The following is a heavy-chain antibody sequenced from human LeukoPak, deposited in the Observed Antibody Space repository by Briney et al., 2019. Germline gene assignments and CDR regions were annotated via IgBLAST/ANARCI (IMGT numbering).Heavy chain of an antibody. CDR3: AQNGPSDSSGHKLVYFDY. D-gene: IGHD6-19*01. V-gene: IGHV3-48*01. Sequence: PGGSLRLSCAASGFTFSDYDMNWVRQAPGKGLEWVSYISISSSSIYYADSVKGRFTISRDNSKKTLYLQMNSLRLEDTAVYYCAQNGPSDSSGHKLVYFDYWGQGTLVTVSS. CDR1: GFTFSDYD. CDR2: ISISSSSI. J-gene: IGHJ4*01.